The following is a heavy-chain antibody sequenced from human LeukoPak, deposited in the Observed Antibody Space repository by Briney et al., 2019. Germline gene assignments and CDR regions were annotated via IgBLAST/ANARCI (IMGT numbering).Heavy chain of an antibody. D-gene: IGHD3-9*01. CDR3: VNDILTGYFDY. CDR2: INPSGGST. J-gene: IGHJ4*02. V-gene: IGHV1-46*01. CDR1: GYTFTSYY. Sequence: ASVKVSCKASGYTFTSYYMHWVRQAPGQGLEWMGIINPSGGSTSYAQKLQGRVTMTRDTSTSTVYMELSSLRSEDTAVYYCVNDILTGYFDYWGQGTLVTVSS.